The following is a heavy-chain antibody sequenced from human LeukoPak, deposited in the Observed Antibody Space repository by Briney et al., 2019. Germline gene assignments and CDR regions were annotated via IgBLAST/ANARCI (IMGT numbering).Heavy chain of an antibody. V-gene: IGHV5-51*01. CDR1: EYDFANNW. Sequence: GESLRISCKGPEYDFANNWIGWVRQVPGRGLEWMGIVYPTDSTIHYSPSFQGRVTISIDRSVSTAYLQWTSLKASDSAMYFCARRRYFDTYLDPWGQGTLVTVSS. CDR2: VYPTDSTI. CDR3: ARRRYFDTYLDP. J-gene: IGHJ5*02. D-gene: IGHD2/OR15-2a*01.